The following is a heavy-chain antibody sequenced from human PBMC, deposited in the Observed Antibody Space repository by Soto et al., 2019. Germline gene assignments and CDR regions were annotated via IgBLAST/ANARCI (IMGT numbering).Heavy chain of an antibody. D-gene: IGHD2-2*01. V-gene: IGHV1-69*13. J-gene: IGHJ6*02. CDR1: GGTFSSYA. CDR2: IIPIFGTA. CDR3: AARRTDIVVVPAAPDYYYYGMDV. Sequence: SVKVSCKASGGTFSSYAISWVRQAPGQGLEWMGGIIPIFGTANYAQKFQGRVTITADESTSTAYMELSSLRSEDTAVYYCAARRTDIVVVPAAPDYYYYGMDVWGQGTTVTVSS.